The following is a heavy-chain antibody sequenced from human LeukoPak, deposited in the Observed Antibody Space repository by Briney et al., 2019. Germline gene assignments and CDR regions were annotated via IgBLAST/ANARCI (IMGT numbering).Heavy chain of an antibody. V-gene: IGHV1-69*13. D-gene: IGHD6-19*01. CDR2: IIPIFGTA. CDR3: ARVSGWSTYYFDY. Sequence: SVTVSCKASGGTFISYAISWVRQAPGQGLEWMGGIIPIFGTANYAQKFQGRVTSTADESTSTAYMELSSLRSEDTAVYYCARVSGWSTYYFDYWGQGTLVTVS. J-gene: IGHJ4*02. CDR1: GGTFISYA.